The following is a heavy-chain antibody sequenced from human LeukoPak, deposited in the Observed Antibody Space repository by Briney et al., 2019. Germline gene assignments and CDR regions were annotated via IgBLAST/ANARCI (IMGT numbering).Heavy chain of an antibody. CDR1: GFTFDDYG. D-gene: IGHD6-13*01. CDR3: ARGTLKAAATDFDY. J-gene: IGHJ4*02. CDR2: INWNGGST. Sequence: GGSLKLSCAASGFTFDDYGMSWVRQAPGKGLEWVSGINWNGGSTGYADSVKGRFTISRDNAKNSLYLQMNSLRAEDTALYYCARGTLKAAATDFDYWGQGTLVTVSS. V-gene: IGHV3-20*04.